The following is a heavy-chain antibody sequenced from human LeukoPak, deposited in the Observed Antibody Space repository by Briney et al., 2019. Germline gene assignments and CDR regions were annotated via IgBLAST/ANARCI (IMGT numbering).Heavy chain of an antibody. J-gene: IGHJ4*02. CDR1: GGSISSGSYY. D-gene: IGHD5-12*01. Sequence: SQTLSLTCTVSGGSISSGSYYWSWIRQPAGKGLEWIGRIYTSGSTNYNPSLKSRVTISVDTSKNQFSLRLSSVTTADTAVYYCVRYRSVATLDYWGQGTLVTISS. CDR2: IYTSGST. V-gene: IGHV4-61*02. CDR3: VRYRSVATLDY.